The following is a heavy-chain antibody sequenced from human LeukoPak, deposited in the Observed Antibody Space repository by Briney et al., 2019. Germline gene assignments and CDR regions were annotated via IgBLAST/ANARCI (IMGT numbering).Heavy chain of an antibody. D-gene: IGHD3-10*01. CDR2: INHSGST. CDR1: GGSFSGYY. J-gene: IGHJ4*02. Sequence: SETLSLTCAVYGGSFSGYYWSWIRQPPGKGLEWIGEINHSGSTNYNPSLKSRVTISVDTSKNQFSLKLSSVTAADTAVYYCARAAMVRGVIVYWGQGTLVTVSS. V-gene: IGHV4-34*01. CDR3: ARAAMVRGVIVY.